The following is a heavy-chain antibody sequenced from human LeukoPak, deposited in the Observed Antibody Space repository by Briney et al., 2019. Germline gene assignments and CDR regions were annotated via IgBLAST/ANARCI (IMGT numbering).Heavy chain of an antibody. CDR2: INRDGSST. CDR3: ARDYYGSLDY. CDR1: GFTFSTYW. J-gene: IGHJ4*02. Sequence: GGSLRLSCAASGFTFSTYWMHWVRQAPGKGLVWVSLINRDGSSTTYADSVKGRFTISRDNAKNTLYLQMNSLRAEDTAVYYCARDYYGSLDYWGQGTLVTVSS. V-gene: IGHV3-74*01. D-gene: IGHD3-10*01.